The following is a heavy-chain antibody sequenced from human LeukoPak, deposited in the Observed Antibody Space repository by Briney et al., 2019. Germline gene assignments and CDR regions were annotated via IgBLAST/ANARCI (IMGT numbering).Heavy chain of an antibody. D-gene: IGHD2-2*01. V-gene: IGHV1-69*13. CDR2: IIPIFGTA. CDR3: ARGPRYCSSTSCYLVWFDP. J-gene: IGHJ5*02. CDR1: GGTFSGYA. Sequence: ASVKVSCKASGGTFSGYAISWVRQAPGQGLEWMGGIIPIFGTANYAQKFQGSVTITADESTSTAYMELSSLRSEDTAVYYCARGPRYCSSTSCYLVWFDPWGQGTLVTVSS.